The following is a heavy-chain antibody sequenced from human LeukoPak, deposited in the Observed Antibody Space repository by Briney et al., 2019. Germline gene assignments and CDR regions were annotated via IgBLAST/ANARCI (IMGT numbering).Heavy chain of an antibody. CDR1: GFTFSSYA. CDR3: ARVRMGS. Sequence: GGSLRLSCAASGFTFSSYAMHWVRLAPGKGLEWVAVISYDGSNKYYADSVKGRFTISRDNSKNTLYLQMNSLRAEDTAVYYCARVRMGSWGQGTLVTVSS. J-gene: IGHJ4*02. CDR2: ISYDGSNK. V-gene: IGHV3-30-3*01. D-gene: IGHD3-10*01.